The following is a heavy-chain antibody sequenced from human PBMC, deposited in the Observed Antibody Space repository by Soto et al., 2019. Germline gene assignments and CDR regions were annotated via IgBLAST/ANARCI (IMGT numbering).Heavy chain of an antibody. V-gene: IGHV3-30*03. J-gene: IGHJ4*02. CDR3: GAGQYFSDY. Sequence: QVQLVESGGGVVQPGRSLRLSCAASGFTFSSYGMHWVRQAPGKGLGWVALISYDGSDKYYADSVKGRFTISRDNSKNTLYLQMNSLRVEDTAVYYCGAGQYFSDYWGQGTLVTVSS. D-gene: IGHD6-13*01. CDR1: GFTFSSYG. CDR2: ISYDGSDK.